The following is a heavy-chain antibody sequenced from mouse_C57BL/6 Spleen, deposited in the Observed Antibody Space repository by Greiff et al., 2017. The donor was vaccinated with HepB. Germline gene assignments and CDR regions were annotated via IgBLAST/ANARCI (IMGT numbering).Heavy chain of an antibody. Sequence: VQLQQSGPELVKPGASVKISCKASGYAFSSSWMNWVKQRPGKGLEWIGRIYPGDGDTNYNGKFKGKATLTADKSSSTAYMQLSSLTSEDSAVYFCAKNYDYGDFDYWGQGTTLTVSS. D-gene: IGHD2-4*01. J-gene: IGHJ2*01. V-gene: IGHV1-82*01. CDR3: AKNYDYGDFDY. CDR1: GYAFSSSW. CDR2: IYPGDGDT.